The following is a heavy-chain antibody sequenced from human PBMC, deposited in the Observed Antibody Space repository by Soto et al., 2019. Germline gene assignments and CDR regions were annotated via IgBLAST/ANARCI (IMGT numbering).Heavy chain of an antibody. CDR1: GFTFSSYA. J-gene: IGHJ6*02. V-gene: IGHV3-23*01. CDR3: ARYIPGVRYYGMDV. D-gene: IGHD2-2*01. CDR2: IGESGTPT. Sequence: EVQLLESGGGLVQPGGSLRLSCAASGFTFSSYAMKWVRQAPGKGLEWVSLIGESGTPTYYADSVKGRFTISRDNSGNTLFLEMYSLRAEDTAVYYCARYIPGVRYYGMDVWGQVTTVTVSS.